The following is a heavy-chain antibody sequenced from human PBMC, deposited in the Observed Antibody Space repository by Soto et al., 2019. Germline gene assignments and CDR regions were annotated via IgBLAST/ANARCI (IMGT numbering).Heavy chain of an antibody. Sequence: PSETLSLTCTVTGDSISNRSYYWGWIRQPAGKGPESFGSIYYSGITYNTPSWKCRVSMSVDTSRNEFTLKLRSVTDADTALYYCARQRTSVVTQAYFGSWGQGSLVTVSS. D-gene: IGHD2-21*02. V-gene: IGHV4-39*01. CDR1: GDSISNRSYY. CDR2: IYYSGIT. J-gene: IGHJ4*02. CDR3: ARQRTSVVTQAYFGS.